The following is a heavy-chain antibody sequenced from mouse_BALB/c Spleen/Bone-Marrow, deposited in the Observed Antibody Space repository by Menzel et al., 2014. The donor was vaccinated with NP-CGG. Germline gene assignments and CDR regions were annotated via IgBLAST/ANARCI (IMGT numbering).Heavy chain of an antibody. CDR1: GFTFXSFG. D-gene: IGHD4-1*01. CDR3: TRGGNWDDFDY. J-gene: IGHJ2*01. V-gene: IGHV5-17*02. Sequence: EVQLQQSGGGLVQPGGSRKLSCAASGFTFXSFGMHWVRQAPEKGLEWVAYISSGSTTIFYADTVKGRFTISRDNPKNTLFLQMTSLRSEDTAMYHCTRGGNWDDFDYWGQGTTLTVSS. CDR2: ISSGSTTI.